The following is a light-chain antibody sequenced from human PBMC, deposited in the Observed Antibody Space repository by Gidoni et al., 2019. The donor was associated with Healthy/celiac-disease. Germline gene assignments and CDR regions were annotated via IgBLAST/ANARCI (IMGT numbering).Light chain of an antibody. CDR3: QQYYSYPLLT. CDR1: QGISSS. V-gene: IGKV1-8*01. J-gene: IGKJ4*01. Sequence: AIRITQSPSSLSASTGDRVTITCRASQGISSSLAWYQQTPGKAPKLLIYAASTLQSGVPSRFSGSGSGTDFTLTISCLQSEDFATYYCQQYYSYPLLTFGGGTKVEIK. CDR2: AAS.